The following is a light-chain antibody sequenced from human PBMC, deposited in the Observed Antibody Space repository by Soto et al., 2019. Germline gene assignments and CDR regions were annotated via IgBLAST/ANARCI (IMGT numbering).Light chain of an antibody. Sequence: DIQMTQSPSSLSASVGDRVTITCRASQSINYYLSWFQQKPGKAPKLLIYAAFTLQSGVPSRFSGSGSGTDFTLTITSLQPEDFATYYCQQTYSTHQTFGQGTKVEIK. V-gene: IGKV1-39*01. CDR3: QQTYSTHQT. CDR2: AAF. J-gene: IGKJ1*01. CDR1: QSINYY.